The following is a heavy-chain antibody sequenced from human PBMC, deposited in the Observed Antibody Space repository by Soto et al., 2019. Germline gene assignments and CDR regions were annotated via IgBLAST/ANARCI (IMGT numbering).Heavy chain of an antibody. CDR3: ARGPGGGCSSTSCYWSYYFDY. Sequence: SETLSLTCAVYGGSFSGYYWSWIRQPPGNGLEWIGEINHSGSTNYNPSLKSRVTISVDTSKNQFSLKLSSVTAADTAVYYCARGPGGGCSSTSCYWSYYFDYWGQGTLVTVPS. CDR1: GGSFSGYY. D-gene: IGHD2-2*01. V-gene: IGHV4-34*01. J-gene: IGHJ4*02. CDR2: INHSGST.